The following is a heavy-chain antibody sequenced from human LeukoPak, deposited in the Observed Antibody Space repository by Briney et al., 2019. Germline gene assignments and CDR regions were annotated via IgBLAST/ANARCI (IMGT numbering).Heavy chain of an antibody. D-gene: IGHD7-27*01. Sequence: SETLSLTCTVSGGSISSYYWSWIRQPPGKGLEWIGYIYYSGSTNYNPSLKSRVTISVDTSKNQFSLKLSSMTAADTAVYYCARAGDAFDIWGQGTMVTVSS. J-gene: IGHJ3*02. V-gene: IGHV4-59*01. CDR3: ARAGDAFDI. CDR2: IYYSGST. CDR1: GGSISSYY.